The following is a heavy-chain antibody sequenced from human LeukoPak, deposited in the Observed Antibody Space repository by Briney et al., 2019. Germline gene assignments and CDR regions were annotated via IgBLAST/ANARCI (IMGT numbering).Heavy chain of an antibody. Sequence: EGSLRLSCAASGFTFSSYGMHWVRQAPGKGLEWVAVISYDGSNKYYADSVKGRFTISRDNSKNTLYLQMNSLRAEDTAVYYCASPLDDYDILTGFGYWGQGTLVTVSS. CDR3: ASPLDDYDILTGFGY. D-gene: IGHD3-9*01. CDR1: GFTFSSYG. V-gene: IGHV3-30*03. J-gene: IGHJ4*02. CDR2: ISYDGSNK.